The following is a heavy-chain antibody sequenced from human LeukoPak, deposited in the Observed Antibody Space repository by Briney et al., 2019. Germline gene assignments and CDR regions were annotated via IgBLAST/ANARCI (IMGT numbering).Heavy chain of an antibody. J-gene: IGHJ4*02. CDR2: IYYSGST. CDR1: GGSISSSSYY. D-gene: IGHD3-10*01. Sequence: SETLSLTCTVSGGSISSSSYYWGWIRQPPGKGLEWIGSIYYSGSTYYNPSLKSRVTISVDTSKSQFSLKLSSVTAADTAVYYCARQSRVDYYGSGSYYNKTLDYWGQGTLVTVSS. CDR3: ARQSRVDYYGSGSYYNKTLDY. V-gene: IGHV4-39*01.